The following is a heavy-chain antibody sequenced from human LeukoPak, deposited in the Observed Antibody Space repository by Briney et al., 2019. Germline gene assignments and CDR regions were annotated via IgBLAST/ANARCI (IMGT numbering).Heavy chain of an antibody. J-gene: IGHJ6*02. Sequence: AGASLRLSCAASGFTFSSCSMTWVRQAPGKGLEWVSIINNSGDDIFYAASVKGRFTISRDNSKNTLYLQMNSLRAEDTALYYCAKGLVPAALRYYGLDVWGQGTTVTVSS. V-gene: IGHV3-23*01. D-gene: IGHD2-2*01. CDR3: AKGLVPAALRYYGLDV. CDR1: GFTFSSCS. CDR2: INNSGDDI.